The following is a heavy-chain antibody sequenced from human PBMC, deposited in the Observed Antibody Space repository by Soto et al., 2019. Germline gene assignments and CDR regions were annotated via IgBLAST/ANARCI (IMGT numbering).Heavy chain of an antibody. D-gene: IGHD1-1*01. J-gene: IGHJ4*02. CDR1: GFTFSAYL. V-gene: IGHV3-74*01. Sequence: GGSLRLSCAVSGFTFSAYLMHWVRQVPGKGLTWVSRISDDGCTATYADSVKGRFIISRDNAKNTLYLEMNTLRADDSGLYYCARGPRVSSTGTGVHWGRGTMV. CDR3: ARGPRVSSTGTGVH. CDR2: ISDDGCTA.